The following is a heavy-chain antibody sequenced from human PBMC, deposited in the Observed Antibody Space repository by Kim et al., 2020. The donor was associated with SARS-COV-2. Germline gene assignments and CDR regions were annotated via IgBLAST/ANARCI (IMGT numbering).Heavy chain of an antibody. CDR2: ISGTSTYI. V-gene: IGHV3-21*01. CDR1: GFTFSSYN. Sequence: GGSLRLSCVASGFTFSSYNMNWVRQAPGKGLEWVSSISGTSTYIYYADSMKGRFTISRDNAKNSLYLQMNSLRAEDTAVYYCPRERGYSNGYADSWGQGTLVTVSS. CDR3: PRERGYSNGYADS. D-gene: IGHD5-18*01. J-gene: IGHJ4*02.